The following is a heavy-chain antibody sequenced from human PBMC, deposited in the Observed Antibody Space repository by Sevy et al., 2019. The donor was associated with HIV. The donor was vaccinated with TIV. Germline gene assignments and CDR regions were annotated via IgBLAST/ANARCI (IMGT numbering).Heavy chain of an antibody. CDR2: IWNDGSNK. J-gene: IGHJ4*02. CDR1: GFTFSNYD. V-gene: IGHV3-33*01. CDR3: ARGCDFNDRSAKRDFDY. Sequence: GGSLRLSCAASGFTFSNYDMHWVRQAPGKGLEWVAVIWNDGSNKYYADSMKGRFTLSRGKSKNTRYPQMNSLRGEDTAMYFCARGCDFNDRSAKRDFDYWGQGTLVTVSS. D-gene: IGHD3-22*01.